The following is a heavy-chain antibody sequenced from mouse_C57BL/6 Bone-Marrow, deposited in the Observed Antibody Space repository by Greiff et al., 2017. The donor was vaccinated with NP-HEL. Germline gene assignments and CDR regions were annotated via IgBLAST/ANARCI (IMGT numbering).Heavy chain of an antibody. CDR3: AIIYYPFAY. CDR1: GYTFTSYG. CDR2: IYPRSGNT. J-gene: IGHJ3*01. D-gene: IGHD2-1*01. V-gene: IGHV1-81*01. Sequence: QVQLKESGAELARPGASVKLSCKASGYTFTSYGISWVKQRTGQGLEWIGEIYPRSGNTYYNEKFKGKATLTADKSSSTAYMGLRSLTSEDSAVYFCAIIYYPFAYWGQGTLVTVSA.